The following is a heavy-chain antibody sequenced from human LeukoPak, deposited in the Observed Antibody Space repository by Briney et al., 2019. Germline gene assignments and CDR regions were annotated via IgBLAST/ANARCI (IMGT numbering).Heavy chain of an antibody. CDR2: IYYSGST. Sequence: SETLSLTCTVSGGSISSYYWSWIRQPPGKGLEWIGYIYYSGSTNYNPSLKSRVTISVDTSKNQFSLKLSSVTAVDTAVYYCARVPGYSSGWYDYWGQGTLVTVSS. CDR3: ARVPGYSSGWYDY. CDR1: GGSISSYY. D-gene: IGHD6-19*01. V-gene: IGHV4-59*01. J-gene: IGHJ4*02.